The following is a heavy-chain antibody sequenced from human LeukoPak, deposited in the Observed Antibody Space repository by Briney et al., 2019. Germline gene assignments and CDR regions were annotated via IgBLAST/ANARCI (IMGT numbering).Heavy chain of an antibody. Sequence: SQTLSLTCTVSGGSISSGDYYWNWIRQPPGKGLEWLGYIYFSGSTYYNPSLKSRVTISVDTSKNQFSLRLTSVTAADTAVYYCARLVVPAAIDYWGQGTLVTVSS. CDR3: ARLVVPAAIDY. D-gene: IGHD2-2*01. CDR1: GGSISSGDYY. V-gene: IGHV4-30-4*08. CDR2: IYFSGST. J-gene: IGHJ4*02.